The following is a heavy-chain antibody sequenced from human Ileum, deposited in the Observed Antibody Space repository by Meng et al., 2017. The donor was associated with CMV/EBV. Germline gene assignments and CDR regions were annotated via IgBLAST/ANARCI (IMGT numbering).Heavy chain of an antibody. CDR3: ARDGLNERYFDY. J-gene: IGHJ4*02. V-gene: IGHV7-4-1*02. CDR1: GYPLPSTA. CDR2: INTTTGNP. Sequence: CKASGYPLPSTALIWVRQAPGQGPEWMGWINTTTGNPSYARDFTGRFVFSLDTSVSTAYLQISSLKAEDTAVYYCARDGLNERYFDYWGQGTLVTVSS.